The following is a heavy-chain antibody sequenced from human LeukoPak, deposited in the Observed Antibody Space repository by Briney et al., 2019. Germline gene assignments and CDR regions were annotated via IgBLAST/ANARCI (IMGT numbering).Heavy chain of an antibody. J-gene: IGHJ1*01. CDR2: IKQDGIEK. Sequence: GGSLRLSCAASGFTFSNHWMTWIRQAPGKGLEWVANIKQDGIEKYYADSVEGRFTVSRDNTKKTLFLQMHTLRAEDTAVYHCARGSSGYYCDHFQTWGQGSLLTVSS. CDR1: GFTFSNHW. D-gene: IGHD3-22*01. V-gene: IGHV3-7*01. CDR3: ARGSSGYYCDHFQT.